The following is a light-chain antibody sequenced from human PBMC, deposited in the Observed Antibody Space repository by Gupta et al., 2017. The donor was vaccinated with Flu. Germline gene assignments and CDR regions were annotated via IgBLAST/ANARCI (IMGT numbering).Light chain of an antibody. J-gene: IGLJ2*01. CDR2: EVS. CDR1: SSDVGGYNY. Sequence: QSALTQPASVSGSPGQSITISCTGTSSDVGGYNYVSWYQQHPGKAPKLMIYEVSNRPSGVPNRFSGSKSGTTASMTISGLQAEDEADYYCSSYKTSTTPVVFGGGTKLTVL. V-gene: IGLV2-14*01. CDR3: SSYKTSTTPVV.